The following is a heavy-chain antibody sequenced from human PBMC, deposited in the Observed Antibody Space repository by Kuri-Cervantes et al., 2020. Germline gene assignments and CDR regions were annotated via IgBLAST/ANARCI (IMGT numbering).Heavy chain of an antibody. CDR3: ARGRYDFWSGCFDI. V-gene: IGHV3-74*01. Sequence: GESLKISCAVSGGTLRNYWVHWVRQAPGKGLVWVSRINSDGSITSYADSVKGRFTISRDNAKNTVYLQMNSLRTEDSAVYYCARGRYDFWSGCFDIWGQGTMVTVSS. J-gene: IGHJ3*02. D-gene: IGHD3-3*01. CDR2: INSDGSIT. CDR1: GGTLRNYW.